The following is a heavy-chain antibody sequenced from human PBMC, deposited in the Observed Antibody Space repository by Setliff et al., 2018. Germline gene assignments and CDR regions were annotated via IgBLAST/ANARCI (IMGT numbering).Heavy chain of an antibody. V-gene: IGHV4-38-2*02. CDR1: GYSISSGYI. Sequence: SETLSLTCTVSGYSISSGYIWGWIRQPPGKGLEWVGNIGHTGSINYNPSLKSRLPISRYTSKNQVSLKLNSVTATDTAVYYCARDLGHGGDSDYWGQGILVTVSS. CDR3: ARDLGHGGDSDY. CDR2: IGHTGSI. D-gene: IGHD2-21*02. J-gene: IGHJ4*02.